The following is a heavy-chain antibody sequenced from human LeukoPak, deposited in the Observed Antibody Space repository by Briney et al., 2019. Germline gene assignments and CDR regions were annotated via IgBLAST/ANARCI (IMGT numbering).Heavy chain of an antibody. J-gene: IGHJ6*02. Sequence: GGSLRLSCAASGFTFSSYAMSWVRQAPGKGLEWVSAISGSGGSTYYADSVKGRFTISRDNSKNTLYLQMNSLRAEDTAVYYCAKGQYCSSTSCYSYYYYGMDAWGQGTTVTVSS. CDR2: ISGSGGST. V-gene: IGHV3-23*01. CDR3: AKGQYCSSTSCYSYYYYGMDA. CDR1: GFTFSSYA. D-gene: IGHD2-2*01.